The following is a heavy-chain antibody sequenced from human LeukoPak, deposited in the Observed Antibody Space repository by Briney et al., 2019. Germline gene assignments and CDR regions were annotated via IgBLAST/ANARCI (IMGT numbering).Heavy chain of an antibody. Sequence: GASLKISCKGSGYSFTSYWIGWVRQMPGKGLEWMGIIYPGDSDTRYSPSFQGQVTISADKSISTAYLQWSSLKASDTAMYYCARQGLTYYDFWSGPNNRFDPWGQGTLVTVSS. D-gene: IGHD3-3*01. V-gene: IGHV5-51*01. CDR2: IYPGDSDT. CDR1: GYSFTSYW. J-gene: IGHJ5*02. CDR3: ARQGLTYYDFWSGPNNRFDP.